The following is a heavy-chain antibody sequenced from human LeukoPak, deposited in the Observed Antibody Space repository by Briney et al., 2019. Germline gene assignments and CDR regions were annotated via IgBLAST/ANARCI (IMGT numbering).Heavy chain of an antibody. V-gene: IGHV4-4*07. J-gene: IGHJ4*02. Sequence: SETLSLTCTVSGGSISSYSWNWIRQPAGKGLEWIGRIHTSGSTNYNPSLKSRVTMSVDTSKNQFSLKLSSVTAADTAVYYCARGKVVAGTPGQNSWDYWGQGTLVTVSS. D-gene: IGHD6-19*01. CDR3: ARGKVVAGTPGQNSWDY. CDR1: GGSISSYS. CDR2: IHTSGST.